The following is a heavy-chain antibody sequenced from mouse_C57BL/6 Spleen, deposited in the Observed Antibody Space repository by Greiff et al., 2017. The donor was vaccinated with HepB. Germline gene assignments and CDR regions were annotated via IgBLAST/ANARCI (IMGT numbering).Heavy chain of an antibody. D-gene: IGHD2-4*01. CDR2: IHPNSGST. J-gene: IGHJ3*01. CDR1: GYTFTSYW. CDR3: ARTGDYVEGFAY. V-gene: IGHV1-64*01. Sequence: VQLQQPGAELVKPGASVKLSCKASGYTFTSYWMHWVKQRPGQGLEWIGMIHPNSGSTNYNEKFKSKATLTVDKSSSTAYMQLSSLTSEDSAVYYCARTGDYVEGFAYWGQGTLVTVSA.